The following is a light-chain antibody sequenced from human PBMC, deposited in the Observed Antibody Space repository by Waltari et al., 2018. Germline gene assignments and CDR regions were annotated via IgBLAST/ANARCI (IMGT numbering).Light chain of an antibody. CDR2: VNS. CDR3: QSYDSSLSGGV. V-gene: IGLV1-40*01. CDR1: SSNIGAGYD. Sequence: QSVLTQPPSVSGAPGPRVTISCTGSSSNIGAGYDVHWYQHLPGTAPKLLIYVNSNRPSGVPDRFSGSKSGTSASLAITGLQAEDEADYYCQSYDSSLSGGVFGGGTKLTVL. J-gene: IGLJ2*01.